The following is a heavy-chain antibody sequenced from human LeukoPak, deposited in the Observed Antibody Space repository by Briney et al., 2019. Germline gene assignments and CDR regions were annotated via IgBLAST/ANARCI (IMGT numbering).Heavy chain of an antibody. CDR1: GFTFSSYA. Sequence: GGSLRLSCAASGFTFSSYAMTWVRRAPGKGLEWVSGISGGGGSSYHADSVKGRFPIPRDNPKNTRYLQMVSLRAEDTAVYYCAKKGDFWSGYYPFDYWGQGTLVTVSS. CDR3: AKKGDFWSGYYPFDY. J-gene: IGHJ4*02. D-gene: IGHD3-3*01. CDR2: ISGGGGSS. V-gene: IGHV3-23*01.